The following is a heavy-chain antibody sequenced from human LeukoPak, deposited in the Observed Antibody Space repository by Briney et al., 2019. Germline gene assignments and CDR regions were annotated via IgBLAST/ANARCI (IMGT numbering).Heavy chain of an antibody. CDR3: ARGDYGDHHDAFDI. Sequence: LPGGSLRLSCAASGFTFSSYWMSWVRQDPGKGLEWVANIKQDGSEKYDVDSVKGRFTISRDNAKNSLYLQMNSLRAEDTAVYYCARGDYGDHHDAFDIWGQGTMVTVSS. V-gene: IGHV3-7*04. CDR1: GFTFSSYW. CDR2: IKQDGSEK. D-gene: IGHD4-17*01. J-gene: IGHJ3*02.